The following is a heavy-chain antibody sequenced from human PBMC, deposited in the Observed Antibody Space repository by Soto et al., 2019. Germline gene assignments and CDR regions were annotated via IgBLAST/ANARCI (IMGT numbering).Heavy chain of an antibody. CDR3: ARDPTGIAGRGV. CDR2: ISYDGSNK. CDR1: GFTFSSYA. D-gene: IGHD3-10*01. V-gene: IGHV3-30-3*01. Sequence: QVQLVESGGGVVQPGRSLRLSCAASGFTFSSYAMHWVRQAPGKGLEWVAVISYDGSNKYYADSVKGRFTISRDNSKNTLYLQMNRLRAEDTAVYYCARDPTGIAGRGVWGQGTTVTVSS. J-gene: IGHJ6*02.